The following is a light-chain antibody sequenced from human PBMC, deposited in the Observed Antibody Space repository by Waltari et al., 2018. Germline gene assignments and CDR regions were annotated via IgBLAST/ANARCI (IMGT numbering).Light chain of an antibody. J-gene: IGLJ3*02. CDR3: QSADNTGDYVL. V-gene: IGLV3-25*03. CDR1: ALAKQF. CDR2: RDT. Sequence: SSELTQPPSVSASPGPTATIACSADALAKQFVYWYQQKPGQAPVLVMFRDTERPSGIPERFSGSGSGTTVTLTISGVQAEDEADYYCQSADNTGDYVLFGGGTKLTVL.